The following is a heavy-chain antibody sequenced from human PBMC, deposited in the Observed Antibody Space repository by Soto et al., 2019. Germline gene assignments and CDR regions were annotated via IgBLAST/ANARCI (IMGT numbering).Heavy chain of an antibody. J-gene: IGHJ6*02. D-gene: IGHD4-4*01. Sequence: GGSLRLSCAASGFTFSSYVMNWVRQAPGKGLEWVASISRSSSSIYYGDSVKGRFTISRDDAKKSLYLEMNSLRADDTAVYYCAKSNGEDYKYHFYGMDVWGQGTTVTVSS. CDR1: GFTFSSYV. V-gene: IGHV3-21*01. CDR2: ISRSSSSI. CDR3: AKSNGEDYKYHFYGMDV.